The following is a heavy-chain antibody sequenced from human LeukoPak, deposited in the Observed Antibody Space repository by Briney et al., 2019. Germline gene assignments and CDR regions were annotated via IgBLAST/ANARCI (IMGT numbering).Heavy chain of an antibody. D-gene: IGHD3-22*01. CDR3: ARDGGDSSGYYIRPPFDY. CDR1: GYIFTSYN. J-gene: IGHJ4*02. V-gene: IGHV1-46*01. CDR2: INPTGGST. Sequence: GASVKVSCKASGYIFTSYNIHWVRQAPGQGLEWMGIINPTGGSTSYAQKFQGRVTMTRDMSTSTVYMELSSLRSEDTAVYYCARDGGDSSGYYIRPPFDYWGQGTLVTISS.